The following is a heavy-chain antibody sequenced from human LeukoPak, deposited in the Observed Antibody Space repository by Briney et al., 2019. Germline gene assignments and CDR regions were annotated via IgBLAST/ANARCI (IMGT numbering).Heavy chain of an antibody. CDR1: GGSISSYY. J-gene: IGHJ5*02. Sequence: PSETLSLICTVSGGSISSYYWSWVRQPPGKGLEWIGYIYYSGSTNYNPSLKSRVTISVDKSKNQFSLKLSSVTAADTAVYYCARVRLVRGVARWFVAWGGGTLVTVSS. CDR3: ARVRLVRGVARWFVA. D-gene: IGHD3-10*01. V-gene: IGHV4-59*01. CDR2: IYYSGST.